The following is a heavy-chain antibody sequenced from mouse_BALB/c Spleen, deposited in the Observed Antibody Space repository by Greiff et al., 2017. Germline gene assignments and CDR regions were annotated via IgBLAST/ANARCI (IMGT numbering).Heavy chain of an antibody. CDR2: ISNGGGST. CDR3: ARIGVRRDFDY. J-gene: IGHJ2*01. CDR1: GFTFSSYT. V-gene: IGHV5-12-2*01. Sequence: DVKLVESGGGLVQPGGSLKLSCAASGFTFSSYTMSWVRQTPEKRLEWVAYISNGGGSTYYPDTVKGRFTISRDNAKNTLYLQMSSLKSEDTAMYYCARIGVRRDFDYWGQGTTLTVSS. D-gene: IGHD2-14*01.